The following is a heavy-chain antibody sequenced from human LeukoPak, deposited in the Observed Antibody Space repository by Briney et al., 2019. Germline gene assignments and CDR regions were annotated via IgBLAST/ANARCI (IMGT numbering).Heavy chain of an antibody. CDR2: INPNSGGT. CDR1: GYTFTGYY. J-gene: IGHJ6*03. CDR3: ARDRDTAMQKSPYYYYYYMDV. D-gene: IGHD5-18*01. V-gene: IGHV1-2*02. Sequence: ASVKVSCKASGYTFTGYYMHWVRQAPGQGLEWMGWINPNSGGTNYAQKFQGRVTMTRDTSISTAYMELSRLRSDDTAVYYCARDRDTAMQKSPYYYYYYMDVWGKGTTVTISS.